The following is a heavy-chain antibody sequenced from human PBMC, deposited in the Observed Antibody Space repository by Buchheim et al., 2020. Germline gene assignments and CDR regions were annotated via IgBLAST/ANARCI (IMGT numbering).Heavy chain of an antibody. J-gene: IGHJ1*01. V-gene: IGHV1-2*02. CDR3: ASDCGSNGCYNREYFQH. Sequence: QVQLVQSGAEVKKPGASVKVSCKASGYTVIGYYIHWVRQAPGQGHEWMGWIDCKTGGTKHAPKFQDRVTMNRDTSIGTTYMELSSLRSDDTAVYYCASDCGSNGCYNREYFQHWSQGSL. CDR1: GYTVIGYY. CDR2: IDCKTGGT. D-gene: IGHD2-2*01.